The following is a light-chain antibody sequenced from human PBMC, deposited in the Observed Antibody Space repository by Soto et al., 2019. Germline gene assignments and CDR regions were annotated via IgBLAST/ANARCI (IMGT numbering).Light chain of an antibody. V-gene: IGKV3-20*01. CDR3: QHYGDSSWT. Sequence: EVVLTQSPDTLSLSPGETATLSCRASQSVDRYVAWYQQKLGQAPRLLIYDTYTRATGVGARFTGSGSATDFTLTISRLEPDDFAVYYCQHYGDSSWTFGQGTKVDI. CDR1: QSVDRY. CDR2: DTY. J-gene: IGKJ1*01.